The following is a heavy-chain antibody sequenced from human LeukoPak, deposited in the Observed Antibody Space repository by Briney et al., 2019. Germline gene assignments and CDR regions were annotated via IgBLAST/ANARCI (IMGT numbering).Heavy chain of an antibody. CDR3: AAGGGAVAGTLDN. J-gene: IGHJ4*02. D-gene: IGHD6-19*01. CDR1: GFTFSSYG. V-gene: IGHV3-33*01. Sequence: GGSLRLSCAASGFTFSSYGMHWVRQAPGKGLEWVAVIWYDGSNEYYADSVKGRFTISRDNSENTLFLQMNSLRVEDTAVYFCAAGGGAVAGTLDNWRQGTLVIVSS. CDR2: IWYDGSNE.